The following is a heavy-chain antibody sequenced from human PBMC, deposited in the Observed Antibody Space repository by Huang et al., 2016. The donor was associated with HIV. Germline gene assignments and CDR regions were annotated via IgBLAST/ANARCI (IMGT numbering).Heavy chain of an antibody. Sequence: QLQLQGSGPGLVKPSETLSLTCTVSGGSITSSSYYWSWIRQPPGKGLEWVGSISYRGSTDDTPSLKSRVTVSVDTSKHQFSLKLSSVTAADTAVYYCARHFSYYDSSGYTPWDAFDIWGQGTMVTVSS. CDR3: ARHFSYYDSSGYTPWDAFDI. D-gene: IGHD3-22*01. CDR1: GGSITSSSYY. CDR2: ISYRGST. J-gene: IGHJ3*02. V-gene: IGHV4-39*01.